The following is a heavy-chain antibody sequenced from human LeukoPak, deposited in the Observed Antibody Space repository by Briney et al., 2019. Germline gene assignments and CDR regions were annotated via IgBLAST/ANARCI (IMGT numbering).Heavy chain of an antibody. CDR3: ARDGRAGSLFAY. CDR2: ISYSGST. J-gene: IGHJ4*02. V-gene: IGHV4-59*01. CDR1: GGSISGYY. D-gene: IGHD6-19*01. Sequence: SEALSLTCTVSGGSISGYYWSWIRQPPGKGLEWVGYISYSGSTNYKPSLKSRVTISVDTSKNQFSLKLSSVTAADTAIYYCARDGRAGSLFAYWGQGTLVTVSS.